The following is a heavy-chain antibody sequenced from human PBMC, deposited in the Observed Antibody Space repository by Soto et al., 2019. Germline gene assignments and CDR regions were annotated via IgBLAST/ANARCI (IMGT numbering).Heavy chain of an antibody. J-gene: IGHJ4*02. Sequence: AAVKVSCKASGGTFSSYAISWVRQAPGQGLEWMGGIIPIFGTANYAQKFQGRVTITADESTSTAYMELSSLRSEDTAVYYCARGVQGVPFDYWGQGTLVTVSS. V-gene: IGHV1-69*13. CDR1: GGTFSSYA. D-gene: IGHD3-10*01. CDR3: ARGVQGVPFDY. CDR2: IIPIFGTA.